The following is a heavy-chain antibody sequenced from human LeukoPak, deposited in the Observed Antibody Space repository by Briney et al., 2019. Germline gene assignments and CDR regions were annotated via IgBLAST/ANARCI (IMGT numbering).Heavy chain of an antibody. CDR1: GDSISSYY. CDR3: ARWYCSNNECFHMDV. D-gene: IGHD2-8*01. J-gene: IGHJ6*03. Sequence: SETLSLTCTVSGDSISSYYWSWIRQPPGKGPEWIGYVHYSGSSAYIPSLKSRVTMSVDTSKNQFSLSLTSVTAADTALYYCARWYCSNNECFHMDVWGKGTTVTVFS. CDR2: VHYSGSS. V-gene: IGHV4-59*08.